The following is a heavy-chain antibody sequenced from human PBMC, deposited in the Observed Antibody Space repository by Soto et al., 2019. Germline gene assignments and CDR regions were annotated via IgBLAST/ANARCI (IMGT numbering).Heavy chain of an antibody. V-gene: IGHV1-18*01. D-gene: IGHD3-22*01. CDR3: VKDGDNTGYYFTYYFDH. CDR1: GYTFTRSG. CDR2: ISSYNGDT. J-gene: IGHJ4*02. Sequence: ASVKVSCKASGYTFTRSGISWVRQAPGQGPEWMGWISSYNGDTNYAQTFQGRVTMTTDTSTSTAYMELRCLRSDDTAVYYCVKDGDNTGYYFTYYFDHWGQGAPVTVSS.